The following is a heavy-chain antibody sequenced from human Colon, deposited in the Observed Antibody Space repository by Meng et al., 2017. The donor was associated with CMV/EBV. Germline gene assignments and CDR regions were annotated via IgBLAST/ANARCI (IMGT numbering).Heavy chain of an antibody. CDR2: ISTSGGRT. J-gene: IGHJ4*02. CDR1: DFSLDNYA. CDR3: ARHGFGDYSYYFDH. D-gene: IGHD4-17*01. V-gene: IGHV3-23*01. Sequence: GGSLRLSCAASDFSLDNYAMTWVRQAPGKGLEWVSTISTSGGRTYYADSVKGRFTISRDNSKSTLVLQMDSLRAEDTATFYCARHGFGDYSYYFDHWGQGILVTVSS.